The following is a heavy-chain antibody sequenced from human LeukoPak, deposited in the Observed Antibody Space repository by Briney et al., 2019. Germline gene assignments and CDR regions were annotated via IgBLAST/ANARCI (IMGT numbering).Heavy chain of an antibody. CDR3: AKIPSGGVAFDV. D-gene: IGHD1-26*01. CDR1: GFTFSDYS. Sequence: PGGSLRLSCAASGFTFSDYSMNWVRQAPGKGLEWLTFIRFDGSNKYYADSVKGRFTISRDNSKNTLYLQMNSLRAEDTAVYYCAKIPSGGVAFDVWGQGTMVTVSS. CDR2: IRFDGSNK. J-gene: IGHJ3*01. V-gene: IGHV3-30*02.